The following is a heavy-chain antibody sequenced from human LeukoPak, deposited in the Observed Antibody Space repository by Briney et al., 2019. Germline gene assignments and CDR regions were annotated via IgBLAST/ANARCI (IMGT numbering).Heavy chain of an antibody. V-gene: IGHV3-7*01. CDR3: ARDGVPAARDL. Sequence: GGSLRLSCEASGFTFSRHWLTWVRHAPGKGLEWVGNIDGAGGEKHYVDSVKGRFTISRDNAKTSLYLHMNSLRAEDTAVYYCARDGVPAARDLWGQGTMVIVSS. CDR2: IDGAGGEK. J-gene: IGHJ3*01. D-gene: IGHD2-2*01. CDR1: GFTFSRHW.